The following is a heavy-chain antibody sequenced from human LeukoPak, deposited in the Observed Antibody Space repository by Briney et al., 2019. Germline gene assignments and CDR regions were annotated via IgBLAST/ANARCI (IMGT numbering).Heavy chain of an antibody. CDR2: IYYSGST. V-gene: IGHV4-61*01. D-gene: IGHD6-19*01. J-gene: IGHJ4*02. Sequence: SSETLSLTCTVSGGSISSSSYYWGWIRQPPGKGLEWIGYIYYSGSTNYNPSLKSRVTISVDTSKNHFSLKLSSVTASDTAVYYWARDHGRGWTWAYDYRGQGTLVTVPS. CDR1: GGSISSSSYY. CDR3: ARDHGRGWTWAYDY.